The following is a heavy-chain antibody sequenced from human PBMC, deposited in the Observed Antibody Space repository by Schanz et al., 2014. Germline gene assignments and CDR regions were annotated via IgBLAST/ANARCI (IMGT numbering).Heavy chain of an antibody. CDR2: ISAYNGNT. Sequence: QVQLVQSGTEVKKPGASVKVSCKASGYTFTSYGINWVRQAPGQGLEWMVWISAYNGNTNYAQKLQGRVTMTTDTSTSTAYMELRSLRADDTAVYYCARGWYSSGWYDRDIAHFDYWGQGTLVTVSS. V-gene: IGHV1-18*01. J-gene: IGHJ4*02. CDR3: ARGWYSSGWYDRDIAHFDY. D-gene: IGHD6-19*01. CDR1: GYTFTSYG.